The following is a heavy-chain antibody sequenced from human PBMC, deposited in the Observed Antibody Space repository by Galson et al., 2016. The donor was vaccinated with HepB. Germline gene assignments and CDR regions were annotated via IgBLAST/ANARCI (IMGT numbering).Heavy chain of an antibody. CDR2: ISGNDGYT. V-gene: IGHV3-23*01. D-gene: IGHD3-10*01. CDR3: AKALMNKRGADY. Sequence: SLRLSCAASGFTFSTYTMRWVRQAPGKGLEWVSSISGNDGYTDYADSVKGRFTISRDNSKNTLYLQMNSLRVEDTAVYYCAKALMNKRGADYWGQGTLVTVSS. J-gene: IGHJ4*02. CDR1: GFTFSTYT.